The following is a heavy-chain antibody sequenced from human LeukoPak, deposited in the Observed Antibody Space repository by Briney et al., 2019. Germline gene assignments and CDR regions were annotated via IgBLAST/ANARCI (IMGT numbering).Heavy chain of an antibody. J-gene: IGHJ4*02. CDR1: GGSISTYY. V-gene: IGHV4-59*12. D-gene: IGHD3-3*01. Sequence: SETLSLTCTVSGGSISTYYWSWIRQPPGKGLDWIGYSYYSGSTNSNPSLKSRVTISVDTSKNQFSLKLSSVTAADTAVYYCAREGGFYRPLDYSGQGTLVTVSS. CDR2: SYYSGST. CDR3: AREGGFYRPLDY.